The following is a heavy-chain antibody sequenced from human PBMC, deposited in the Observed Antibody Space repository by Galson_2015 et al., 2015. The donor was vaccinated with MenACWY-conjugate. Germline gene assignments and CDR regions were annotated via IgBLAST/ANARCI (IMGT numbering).Heavy chain of an antibody. CDR2: ISTTSGTI. CDR1: GITFSSYA. V-gene: IGHV3-23*01. D-gene: IGHD2-15*01. Sequence: SLRLSCAASGITFSSYAMSWVRQAPGKGLEWVSYISTTSGTIYYADSVKGRFTISRDNSKNTLYLQMNSLRAVDTAVYYCAQWAGSRWFSPWGQGTLVIVSS. CDR3: AQWAGSRWFSP. J-gene: IGHJ5*02.